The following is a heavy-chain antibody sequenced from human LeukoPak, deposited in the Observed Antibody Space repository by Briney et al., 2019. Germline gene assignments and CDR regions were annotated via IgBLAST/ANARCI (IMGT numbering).Heavy chain of an antibody. D-gene: IGHD3-22*01. Sequence: PSETLSLTCTVSGGSISSSSWNWIRQPAGKGLEWIGRIYSSGTTNYNPSLNSRITISVDTSKNQFSLRLNSVTAADTAIYYCARHYESSGYWHYDYYMDVWGKGTTVTVSS. CDR2: IYSSGTT. CDR1: GGSISSSS. J-gene: IGHJ6*03. V-gene: IGHV4-4*07. CDR3: ARHYESSGYWHYDYYMDV.